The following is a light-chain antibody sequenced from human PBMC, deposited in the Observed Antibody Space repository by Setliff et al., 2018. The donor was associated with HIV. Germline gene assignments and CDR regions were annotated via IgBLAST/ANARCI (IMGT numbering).Light chain of an antibody. Sequence: QSALTQPASVSGSPGQSITISCTGTSSDVGGYNLVSWYQQHPGKAPKLMIYEVTKRPSGISDRFSGSKSGYTASLTISGLQAEDESDYYCSSYAGYGTGMFGGGTKGTVL. V-gene: IGLV2-23*02. CDR2: EVT. J-gene: IGLJ3*02. CDR3: SSYAGYGTGM. CDR1: SSDVGGYNL.